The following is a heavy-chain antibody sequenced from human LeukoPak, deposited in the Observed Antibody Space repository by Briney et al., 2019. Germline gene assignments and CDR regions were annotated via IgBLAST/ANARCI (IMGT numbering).Heavy chain of an antibody. CDR1: GFTFSSYS. Sequence: SGGSLRLSCAASGFTFSSYSVNWVRQAPGKGLEWVSYISSSSNTIYYADSVKGRFTISRDNAKKSVYLQMNSLRDEDTAVYYCARDLSKLYYYYGMDVWGQGTTVTVSS. CDR2: ISSSSNTI. CDR3: ARDLSKLYYYYGMDV. V-gene: IGHV3-48*02. D-gene: IGHD4-11*01. J-gene: IGHJ6*02.